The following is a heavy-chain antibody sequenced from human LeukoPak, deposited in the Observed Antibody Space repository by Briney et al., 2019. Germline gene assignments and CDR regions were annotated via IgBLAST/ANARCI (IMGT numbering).Heavy chain of an antibody. V-gene: IGHV3-48*01. CDR3: AKALGEYYFDY. Sequence: PGGSLRLSCAASAFTFSDYSMNWVRQAPGKGLEWISYISGRSSTIYYADSVRGRFTISRDNAKNSMYLQMNSLRAEDTAVYYCAKALGEYYFDYWGQGTLVTVSS. CDR2: ISGRSSTI. CDR1: AFTFSDYS. J-gene: IGHJ4*02. D-gene: IGHD3-10*01.